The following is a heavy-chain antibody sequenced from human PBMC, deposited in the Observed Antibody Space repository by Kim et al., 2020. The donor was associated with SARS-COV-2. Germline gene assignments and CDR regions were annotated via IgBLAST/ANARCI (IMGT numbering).Heavy chain of an antibody. CDR3: ARGGYYDSRGYYDAFDI. Sequence: ASVKVSCKASGYTFTSYGISWVRQAPGEGLEWMAWNSDNNGKTNYAQKLQGRVTMTTDTYTSTAYMELRSLRSDDTAVYYCARGGYYDSRGYYDAFDIWG. CDR2: NSDNNGKT. CDR1: GYTFTSYG. V-gene: IGHV1-18*01. J-gene: IGHJ3*02. D-gene: IGHD3-22*01.